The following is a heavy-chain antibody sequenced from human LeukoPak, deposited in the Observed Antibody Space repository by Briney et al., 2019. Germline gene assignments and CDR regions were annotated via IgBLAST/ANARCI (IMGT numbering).Heavy chain of an antibody. CDR3: ARSVIGSSWYSH. J-gene: IGHJ4*02. Sequence: PGGSLRLSCAASGFTFSDYYMSWIRQAPGKGLEWVSYIRSSSSYTNYADSVKGRFTISRDNAKTSLYLQMNSRRAEDTAVYYCARSVIGSSWYSHWGQGTLVTVSS. CDR2: IRSSSSYT. V-gene: IGHV3-11*03. CDR1: GFTFSDYY. D-gene: IGHD6-13*01.